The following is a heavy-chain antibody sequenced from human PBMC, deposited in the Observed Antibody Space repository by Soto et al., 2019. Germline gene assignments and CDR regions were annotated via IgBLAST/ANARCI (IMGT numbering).Heavy chain of an antibody. CDR1: GYTFTSYA. CDR2: ISASNGNT. Sequence: QVQLVQSGDEVKKPGASVKVACKASGYTFTSYAINWLRQAPGQGLEGMGWISASNGNTNYAQKFQGRDTMTTDTSTSTAYMELRSLRPGDTAIYYCALPGVAAAGTDYYYFGMDVWGQGTTVTVSS. CDR3: ALPGVAAAGTDYYYFGMDV. D-gene: IGHD6-13*01. J-gene: IGHJ6*02. V-gene: IGHV1-18*01.